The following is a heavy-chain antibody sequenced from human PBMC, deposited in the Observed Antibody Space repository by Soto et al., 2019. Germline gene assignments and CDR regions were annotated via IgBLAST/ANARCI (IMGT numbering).Heavy chain of an antibody. CDR1: GYSFTSYW. CDR2: IYPGDSDT. J-gene: IGHJ6*03. CDR3: ARLTYYYGSGSYYTDYMDV. V-gene: IGHV5-51*01. D-gene: IGHD3-10*01. Sequence: GESLKISCKGSGYSFTSYWIGWVRQMPGKGLEWMGIIYPGDSDTRYSPSFQGQVTISADKSISTAYLQWSSLKASDTAMYYCARLTYYYGSGSYYTDYMDVWGKGTTVTVSS.